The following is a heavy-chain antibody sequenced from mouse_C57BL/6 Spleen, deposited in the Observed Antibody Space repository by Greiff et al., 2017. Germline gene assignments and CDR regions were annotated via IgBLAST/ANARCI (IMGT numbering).Heavy chain of an antibody. V-gene: IGHV14-1*01. Sequence: VQLQQSGAELVRPGASVKLSCTASGFNIKDYYMHWVKQRPEQGLEWIGRIDPEDGDTVYAPKFQGKATMTADTSSNTAYLQLSSLTSEDTAVYYCTTDDYDMFACWGQGNLDTVSA. CDR1: GFNIKDYY. D-gene: IGHD2-4*01. CDR2: IDPEDGDT. CDR3: TTDDYDMFAC. J-gene: IGHJ3*01.